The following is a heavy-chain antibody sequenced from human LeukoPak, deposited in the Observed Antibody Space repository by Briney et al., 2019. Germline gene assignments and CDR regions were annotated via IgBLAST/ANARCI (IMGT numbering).Heavy chain of an antibody. CDR3: AKDQNYYGMDV. CDR1: GFTFSSYA. Sequence: GGSLRLSCAASGFTFSSYAMSWVRQAPGKGLEWVSSISGSGGDTYYADSVKGRFTISRDNSKNTLYLQMNSLRVDDTAVYYCAKDQNYYGMDVWGKGTTVTVSS. V-gene: IGHV3-23*01. J-gene: IGHJ6*04. CDR2: ISGSGGDT.